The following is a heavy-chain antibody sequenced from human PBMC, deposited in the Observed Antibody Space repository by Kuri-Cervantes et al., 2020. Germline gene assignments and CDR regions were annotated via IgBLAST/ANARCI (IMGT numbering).Heavy chain of an antibody. V-gene: IGHV1-46*01. CDR2: INPSGGST. J-gene: IGHJ3*02. CDR1: GYTFTGYY. CDR3: ARDRTGAFDI. Sequence: ASVKVSCKASGYTFTGYYMHWGRQAPGQGLEWMGIINPSGGSTSYAQKFQGRVTMTRDTSTGTVYMELRSLRSDDTAVYYCARDRTGAFDIWGQGTMVTVSS. D-gene: IGHD1-1*01.